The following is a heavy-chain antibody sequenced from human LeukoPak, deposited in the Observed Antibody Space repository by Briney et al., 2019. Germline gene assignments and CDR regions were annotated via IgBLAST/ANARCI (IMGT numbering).Heavy chain of an antibody. CDR2: IKRKTDGGTT. Sequence: SGGSLRLSCAASGFTFSNAWMTWVRQAPGRGLEWVGRIKRKTDGGTTDYAAPVKGRFTISRDDSKNTLYLQMNSLRDEDTAVYYCARDSDDSSMYYWGQGTPVTVSS. CDR1: GFTFSNAW. J-gene: IGHJ4*02. V-gene: IGHV3-15*01. CDR3: ARDSDDSSMYY. D-gene: IGHD6-19*01.